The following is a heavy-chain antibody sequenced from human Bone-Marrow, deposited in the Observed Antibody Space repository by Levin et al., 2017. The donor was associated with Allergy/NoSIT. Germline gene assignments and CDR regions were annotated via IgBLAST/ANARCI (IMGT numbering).Heavy chain of an antibody. J-gene: IGHJ4*01. V-gene: IGHV4-39*07. CDR1: GASIGRGNYY. D-gene: IGHD1-14*01. Sequence: SQTLSLTCNVSGASIGRGNYYWVWIRQPPGKGLEWIGSIYYIGNTYYNPSLKSRATISVDTSKNQFSLKLSSVTAADTAVYYCAREGTPQSWDYWGQGTLVTVSS. CDR3: AREGTPQSWDY. CDR2: IYYIGNT.